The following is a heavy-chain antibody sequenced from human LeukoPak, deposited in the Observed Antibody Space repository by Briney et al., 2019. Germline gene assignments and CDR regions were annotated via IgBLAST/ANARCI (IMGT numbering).Heavy chain of an antibody. Sequence: SETLSLTCTVSGGSISSYYWSWIRQPPGKGLEWIGYIYYSGSTNYNPSLKSRVRTSVDTSKKQFSLKLSSVTAADTAVYYCARQGVYYYDRVDYWGQGTLVTVSS. CDR1: GGSISSYY. D-gene: IGHD3-22*01. J-gene: IGHJ4*02. V-gene: IGHV4-59*01. CDR3: ARQGVYYYDRVDY. CDR2: IYYSGST.